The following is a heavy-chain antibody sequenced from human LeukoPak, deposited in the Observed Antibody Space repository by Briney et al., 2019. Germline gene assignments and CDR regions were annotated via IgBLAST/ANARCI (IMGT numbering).Heavy chain of an antibody. CDR1: GGSFSGYY. Sequence: LETLSLTCAVYGGSFSGYYWSWIRQPPGKGLEWIGEINHSGSTNYNPSLKSRVTISVDTSKNQFSLKLSSVTAADTAVYYCARGAAARLGYYYYYMDVWGKGTTVTVSS. V-gene: IGHV4-34*01. J-gene: IGHJ6*03. CDR3: ARGAAARLGYYYYYMDV. CDR2: INHSGST. D-gene: IGHD6-13*01.